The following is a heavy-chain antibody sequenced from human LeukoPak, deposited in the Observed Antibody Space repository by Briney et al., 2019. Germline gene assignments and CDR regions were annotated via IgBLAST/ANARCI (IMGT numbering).Heavy chain of an antibody. D-gene: IGHD6-13*01. V-gene: IGHV4-30-4*08. CDR2: IYYSGST. CDR1: GGSISSGDYY. Sequence: PSETLSLTCTVSGGSISSGDYYWSWIRQHPGKGLEWIGYIYYSGSTNYNPSLKSRVTISVDTSKHQFSLKLSSVTAADTAVYYCARHSSSRAVGYWGQGTLVTVSS. CDR3: ARHSSSRAVGY. J-gene: IGHJ4*02.